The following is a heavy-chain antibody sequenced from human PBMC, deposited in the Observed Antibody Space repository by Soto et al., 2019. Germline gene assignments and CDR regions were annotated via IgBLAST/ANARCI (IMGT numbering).Heavy chain of an antibody. CDR1: GFTFSSYG. J-gene: IGHJ6*02. Sequence: QVQLVESGGGVVQPGRSLRLSCAASGFTFSSYGMHWVRQAPGKGLEWVAVIWYDGSNKYYADSVKGRFTISRDNSKNTLYLQMNSLRAEDTAVYYCAREKQLAFYGMAVWGQGTTVTVSS. CDR3: AREKQLAFYGMAV. V-gene: IGHV3-33*01. D-gene: IGHD6-6*01. CDR2: IWYDGSNK.